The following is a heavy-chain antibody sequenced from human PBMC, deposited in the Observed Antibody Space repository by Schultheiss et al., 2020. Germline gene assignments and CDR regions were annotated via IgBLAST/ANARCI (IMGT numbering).Heavy chain of an antibody. CDR1: GGSISSGGYY. J-gene: IGHJ5*02. Sequence: SETLSLTCTVSGGSISSGGYYWSWIRQHPGKGLEWIGYIYYSGSTYYNPSLKSQVTISVDTSKNQFSLKLSSVTAADTAVYYCARYGAWLGWWFDPWGQGTLVTVSS. CDR3: ARYGAWLGWWFDP. V-gene: IGHV4-31*01. D-gene: IGHD3-22*01. CDR2: IYYSGST.